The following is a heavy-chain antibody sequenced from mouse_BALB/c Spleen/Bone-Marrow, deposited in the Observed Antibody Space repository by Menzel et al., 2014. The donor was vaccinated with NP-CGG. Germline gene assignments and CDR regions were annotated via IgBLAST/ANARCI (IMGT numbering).Heavy chain of an antibody. V-gene: IGHV1-14*01. CDR3: ARPYYYGSSGDSWFAY. CDR1: GYTFTSYV. J-gene: IGHJ3*01. D-gene: IGHD1-1*01. Sequence: EVQLVESGPELVKPGASVKMSCKASGYTFTSYVVHWVKQKPGQGLEWIGYIIPYNDGTNYNEKFKGKATLTSDKSSSTAYMELSSLTSEDSAVYYCARPYYYGSSGDSWFAYWGQGTLVTVSA. CDR2: IIPYNDGT.